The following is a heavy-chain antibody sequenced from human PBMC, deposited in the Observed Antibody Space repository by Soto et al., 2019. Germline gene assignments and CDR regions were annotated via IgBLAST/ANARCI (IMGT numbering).Heavy chain of an antibody. D-gene: IGHD2-21*02. CDR3: AKGVAYCGGDCYSPFDL. Sequence: QVQLVESGGGVVQPGRSLRLSCAASGFTFSSYGMHWVRQAPGKGLEWVAVISYDGSNKYYADSVKGRFTISRDNSKNTLYLQMNSLRAEDTAVYYCAKGVAYCGGDCYSPFDLWGRGTLVTVSS. J-gene: IGHJ2*01. CDR2: ISYDGSNK. CDR1: GFTFSSYG. V-gene: IGHV3-30*18.